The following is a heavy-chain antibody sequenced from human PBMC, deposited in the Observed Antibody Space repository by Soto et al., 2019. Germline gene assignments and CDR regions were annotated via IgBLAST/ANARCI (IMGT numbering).Heavy chain of an antibody. CDR3: ARDPPFWKDYYGMDV. J-gene: IGHJ6*02. V-gene: IGHV1-18*01. CDR2: ISAYNGNT. CDR1: GYTFTSYG. Sequence: AASVKVSCKASGYTFTSYGISWVRQAPGQGLEWMGWISAYNGNTNYAQKLQGRVTMTTDTSTSTAYMELRSLRSDDTAVYYCARDPPFWKDYYGMDVWGQGTTVTVSS. D-gene: IGHD3-3*01.